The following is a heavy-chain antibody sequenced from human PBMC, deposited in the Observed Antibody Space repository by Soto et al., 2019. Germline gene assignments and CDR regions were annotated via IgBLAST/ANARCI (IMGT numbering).Heavy chain of an antibody. CDR1: GGTFSSYA. CDR2: IIPIFVTA. J-gene: IGHJ6*02. CDR3: AISFGGYCSSTSCPRDPYYYGMDV. D-gene: IGHD2-2*01. Sequence: QVQLVQSGAEVKKPGSSVKVSCKASGGTFSSYAISWVRQAPGQGLEWMGGIIPIFVTANYAQKFQGRVTITADESTSTAYMELSSLRSEDTAVYYCAISFGGYCSSTSCPRDPYYYGMDVWGQGTTVTVSS. V-gene: IGHV1-69*01.